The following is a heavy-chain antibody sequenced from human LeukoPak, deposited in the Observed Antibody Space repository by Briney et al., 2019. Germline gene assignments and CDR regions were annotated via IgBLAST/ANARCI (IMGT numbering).Heavy chain of an antibody. Sequence: ASVKVSCKASGYSFIDYYIHWVRQAPGQGLEWMGWINPHSGATQYAQQFQVRVTMTRDTSISTAYMELSSLRSDDTAVYYCARGRTMIRGVSWFDPWGQGTLVSVSS. CDR3: ARGRTMIRGVSWFDP. D-gene: IGHD3-10*01. CDR2: INPHSGAT. V-gene: IGHV1-2*02. CDR1: GYSFIDYY. J-gene: IGHJ5*02.